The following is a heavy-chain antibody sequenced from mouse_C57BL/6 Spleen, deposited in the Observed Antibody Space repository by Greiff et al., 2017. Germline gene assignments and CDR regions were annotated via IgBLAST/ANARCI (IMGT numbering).Heavy chain of an antibody. CDR1: GYTFTDYN. Sequence: EVKLQQSGPELVKPGASVQMSCKASGYTFTDYNLPWVKQSHGKSLEWIGYINPNNGGTSYNQKFKGKATLSVNKSSSTAYMELRSLTSEDSAVYYCARSYYGSSLFAYWGQGTLVTVSA. V-gene: IGHV1-22*01. J-gene: IGHJ3*01. CDR3: ARSYYGSSLFAY. D-gene: IGHD1-1*01. CDR2: INPNNGGT.